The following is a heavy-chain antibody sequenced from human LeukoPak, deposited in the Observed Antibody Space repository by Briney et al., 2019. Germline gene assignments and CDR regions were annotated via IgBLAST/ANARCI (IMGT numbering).Heavy chain of an antibody. D-gene: IGHD1-26*01. CDR3: ARGRSGSYRKDYYYGVDV. Sequence: SETLSLTCAVYGGSFSGYYWSWIRQPPGKGLEWIGEINHSGSTNYNPSLKSRVTISVDTSKNQFSLKLSSVTAADTAVYYCARGRSGSYRKDYYYGVDVWGQGTTVTVSS. J-gene: IGHJ6*02. CDR1: GGSFSGYY. V-gene: IGHV4-34*01. CDR2: INHSGST.